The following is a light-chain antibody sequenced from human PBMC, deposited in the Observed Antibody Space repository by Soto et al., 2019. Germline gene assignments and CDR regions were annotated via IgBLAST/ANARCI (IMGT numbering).Light chain of an antibody. V-gene: IGKV3-20*01. CDR2: GAS. Sequence: EIVLTQSPGTLSLSPGERATLSCRASQSVSSSYLAGYQQKPGQAPRLLIYGASSRATGIPARFSGSGSGTDFTLTISRLEPEDFAVYYCQQYGSSPGFTFGPGTKVDIK. J-gene: IGKJ3*01. CDR3: QQYGSSPGFT. CDR1: QSVSSSY.